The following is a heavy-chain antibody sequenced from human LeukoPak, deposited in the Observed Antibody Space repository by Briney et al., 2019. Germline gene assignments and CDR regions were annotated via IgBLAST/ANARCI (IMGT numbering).Heavy chain of an antibody. D-gene: IGHD2-2*01. Sequence: GASVKVSCKASGGTFSSYAISWVRQAPGQGLEWMGRIIPILGIANYAQKFQGRVTITADKSTSTAYMELSSLRSEDTAVYYCARDYCSSTSCYFGDSPGYYYYGMDVWGQGTTVTVSS. V-gene: IGHV1-69*04. CDR3: ARDYCSSTSCYFGDSPGYYYYGMDV. J-gene: IGHJ6*02. CDR2: IIPILGIA. CDR1: GGTFSSYA.